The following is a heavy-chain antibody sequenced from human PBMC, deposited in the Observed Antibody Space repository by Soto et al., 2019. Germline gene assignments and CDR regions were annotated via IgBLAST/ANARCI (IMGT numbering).Heavy chain of an antibody. D-gene: IGHD1-1*01. CDR2: ISYDGTDE. CDR3: AKQESDWHDHFDY. Sequence: QVQLVESGGGVVQPGRSLRLSCAASGFSFSSYGMHWVRQAPGKGLEWVAMISYDGTDEYYADSVKGRVTISRDNSKNAVCLQMNRLRAEDTAVDYWAKQESDWHDHFDYLGQGTLDAVSS. V-gene: IGHV3-30*18. CDR1: GFSFSSYG. J-gene: IGHJ4*02.